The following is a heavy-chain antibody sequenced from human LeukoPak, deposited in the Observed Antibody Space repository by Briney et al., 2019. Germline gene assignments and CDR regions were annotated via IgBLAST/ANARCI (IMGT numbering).Heavy chain of an antibody. CDR2: INPSGGST. CDR3: ARGRWPRVRTTPLNWFDP. Sequence: EASVKVSCKASGYTFTSYYMHWVRQAPGQGLEWMGIINPSGGSTSYAQKFQGRATMTRNTSISTAYMELSSLRSEDTAVYYCARGRWPRVRTTPLNWFDPWGQGTLVTVSS. D-gene: IGHD4-23*01. J-gene: IGHJ5*02. V-gene: IGHV1-46*01. CDR1: GYTFTSYY.